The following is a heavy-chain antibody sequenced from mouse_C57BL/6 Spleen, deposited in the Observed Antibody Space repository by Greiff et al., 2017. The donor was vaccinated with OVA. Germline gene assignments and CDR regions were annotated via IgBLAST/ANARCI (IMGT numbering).Heavy chain of an antibody. CDR1: GYTFTSYW. CDR2: IDPSDSYT. D-gene: IGHD1-1*01. J-gene: IGHJ1*03. V-gene: IGHV1-69*01. Sequence: QVQLQQPGAELVMPGASVKLSCKASGYTFTSYWMHWVKQRPGQGLEWIGEIDPSDSYTNYNQKFKGKSKMTIDKSSSTAYMQLSSLTSEDSAVFYCARSRSDYSGSRGGYFDVWGTGTTVTVSS. CDR3: ARSRSDYSGSRGGYFDV.